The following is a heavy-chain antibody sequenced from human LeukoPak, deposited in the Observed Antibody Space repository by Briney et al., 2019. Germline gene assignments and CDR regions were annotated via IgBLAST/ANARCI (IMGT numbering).Heavy chain of an antibody. CDR3: ARAYYDYVWGSYRYPDY. V-gene: IGHV1-3*01. D-gene: IGHD3-16*02. CDR2: INAGNGNT. CDR1: GYTFTSYA. J-gene: IGHJ4*02. Sequence: ASVKVSCKASGYTFTSYAMHWVRQAPGQRLEWMGWINAGNGNTKYSQKFQGRVTITRDTSASTAYMELSSLRSEDTAVYYCARAYYDYVWGSYRYPDYWGQGTLVTVSS.